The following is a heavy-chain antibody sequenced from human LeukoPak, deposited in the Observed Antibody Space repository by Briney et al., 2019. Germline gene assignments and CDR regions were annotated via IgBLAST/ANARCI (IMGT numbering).Heavy chain of an antibody. J-gene: IGHJ4*02. Sequence: ASVKVSCKASGYTFTSYGISWVRQAPGQGLEWMGWISAYNGNTNYAQKLQGRVTMTTDTSTSTAYMELRSLRSEDTAVYYCALEDTAMVTLDYWGQGTLVTVSS. CDR1: GYTFTSYG. CDR3: ALEDTAMVTLDY. D-gene: IGHD5-18*01. V-gene: IGHV1-18*01. CDR2: ISAYNGNT.